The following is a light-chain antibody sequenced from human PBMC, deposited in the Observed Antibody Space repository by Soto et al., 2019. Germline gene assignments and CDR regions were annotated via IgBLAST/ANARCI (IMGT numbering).Light chain of an antibody. CDR3: QQFNGF. CDR1: QSISTW. V-gene: IGKV1-5*01. Sequence: DIQMTQSPSTLSASVGDRVTITCRASQSISTWLAWYQQKPGKAPKLLIYDASSLKTGVPSRFSGSGSGTEFTLTISSLQPDDFATYYCQQFNGFFGPGTKVDL. J-gene: IGKJ3*01. CDR2: DAS.